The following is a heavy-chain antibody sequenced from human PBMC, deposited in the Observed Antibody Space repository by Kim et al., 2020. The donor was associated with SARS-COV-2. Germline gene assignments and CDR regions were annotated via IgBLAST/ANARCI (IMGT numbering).Heavy chain of an antibody. CDR1: GYTFTSYY. V-gene: IGHV1-46*01. CDR2: INPSGGST. Sequence: ASVKVSCKASGYTFTSYYMHWVRQAPGQGLEWMGIINPSGGSTSYAQKFQGRVTMTRDTSTSTVYMELNSLRSEETAVYYCAREDYYGSGSYYYYYGMDVWGQGTTVTVSS. CDR3: AREDYYGSGSYYYYYGMDV. J-gene: IGHJ6*02. D-gene: IGHD3-10*01.